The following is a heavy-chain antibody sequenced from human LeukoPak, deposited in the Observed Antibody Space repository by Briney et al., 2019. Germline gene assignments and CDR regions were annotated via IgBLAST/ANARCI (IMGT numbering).Heavy chain of an antibody. V-gene: IGHV4-59*01. Sequence: SETLSLTCTVSGGSISTYYWNWIRQPPGKGVEWIAYIHYSGSTNYNPSLKSRVIISVDTSKNQFSLKLRSVTAADTAVYYCARGGFLDPFDPWGQGTLVTVSS. J-gene: IGHJ5*02. CDR3: ARGGFLDPFDP. CDR2: IHYSGST. D-gene: IGHD1-1*01. CDR1: GGSISTYY.